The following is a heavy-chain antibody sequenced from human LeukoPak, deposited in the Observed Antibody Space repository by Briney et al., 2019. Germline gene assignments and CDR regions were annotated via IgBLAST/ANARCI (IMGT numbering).Heavy chain of an antibody. CDR3: ARDRSYGSFNY. CDR2: ISSSGSTI. CDR1: GFTFSSFE. D-gene: IGHD5-18*01. J-gene: IGHJ4*02. V-gene: IGHV3-48*03. Sequence: GGSLRPSCAASGFTFSSFEMNWVRQAPGKGLEWVSYISSSGSTIYYADSVKGRFTISRDNAKNSLYLQMSSLRAEDTAVYYCARDRSYGSFNYWGQGTLVTVSS.